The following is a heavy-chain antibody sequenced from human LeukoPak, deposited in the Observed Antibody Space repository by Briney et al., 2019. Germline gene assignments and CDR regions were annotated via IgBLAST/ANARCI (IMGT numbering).Heavy chain of an antibody. CDR1: GGSFSGYY. Sequence: NPSETLSLTCAVYGGSFSGYYWSWIRQPPGKGLECIGEIYHLGATNYNPSLKSRVTISVDKSKNQFSLKLNSVTAADTAVYYCARAFLVGYSPEEYFFDYWGQGALVTVSS. CDR3: ARAFLVGYSPEEYFFDY. CDR2: IYHLGAT. J-gene: IGHJ4*02. V-gene: IGHV4-34*01. D-gene: IGHD2-15*01.